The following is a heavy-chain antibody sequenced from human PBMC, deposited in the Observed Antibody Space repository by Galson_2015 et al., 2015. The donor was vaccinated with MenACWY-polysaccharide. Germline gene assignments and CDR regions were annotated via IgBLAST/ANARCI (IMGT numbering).Heavy chain of an antibody. CDR1: GLRFSGSG. CDR3: AREGSMILFHAFDV. V-gene: IGHV3-33*01. D-gene: IGHD2-21*01. CDR2: IQYDGTNK. Sequence: SLRLSCAASGLRFSGSGMHWVRQAPGKGLEWVAVIQYDGTNKVYADSVKGRFSISRDNSKNTLYLEMNSLRAEDTALYYCAREGSMILFHAFDVWGQGIMVTVSS. J-gene: IGHJ3*01.